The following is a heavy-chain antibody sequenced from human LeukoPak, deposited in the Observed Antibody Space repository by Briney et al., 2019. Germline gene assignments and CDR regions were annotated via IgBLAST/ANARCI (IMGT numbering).Heavy chain of an antibody. CDR3: AGPMGPTAIFGFDY. CDR1: GFTFSSYW. Sequence: GGSLRLSCAASGFTFSSYWMSWVRQAPGKGLEWVANIKQDGSEKYYVDSVKGRFTISRDNAKNSLYLQMNSLRAEDTAVYYCAGPMGPTAIFGFDYWGQGILVTVSS. CDR2: IKQDGSEK. J-gene: IGHJ4*02. D-gene: IGHD2-2*01. V-gene: IGHV3-7*01.